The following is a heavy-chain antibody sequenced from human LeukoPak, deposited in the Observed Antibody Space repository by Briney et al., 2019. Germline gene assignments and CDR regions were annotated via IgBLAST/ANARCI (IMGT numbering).Heavy chain of an antibody. J-gene: IGHJ5*02. Sequence: GASVKVSCKASGYTFTIYGISWVRQAPGQGLEWMGWISAYKGDTNYAQKPQGRGTMTTDTSTSTGYMELRSLRSDDTGVYYCAREAGIDYYGSGSRGWFDPWGQGTLVTVSS. CDR2: ISAYKGDT. D-gene: IGHD3-10*01. CDR1: GYTFTIYG. V-gene: IGHV1-18*01. CDR3: AREAGIDYYGSGSRGWFDP.